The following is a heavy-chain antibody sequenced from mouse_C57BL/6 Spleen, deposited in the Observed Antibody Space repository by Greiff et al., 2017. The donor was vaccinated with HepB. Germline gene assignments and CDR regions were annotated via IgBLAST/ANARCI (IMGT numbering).Heavy chain of an antibody. CDR1: GYTFTDYE. D-gene: IGHD1-1*01. CDR3: TRSPYYYGSSHWYFDV. Sequence: QVQLKESGAELVRPGASVTLSCKASGYTFTDYEMHWVKQTPVHGLEWIGAIDPETGGTAYNQKFKGKAILTADKSSSTAYMELRSLTSEDSAVYYCTRSPYYYGSSHWYFDVWGTGTTVTVSS. CDR2: IDPETGGT. J-gene: IGHJ1*03. V-gene: IGHV1-15*01.